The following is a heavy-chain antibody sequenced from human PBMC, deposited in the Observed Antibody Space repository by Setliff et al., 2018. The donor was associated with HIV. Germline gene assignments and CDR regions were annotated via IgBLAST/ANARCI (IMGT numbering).Heavy chain of an antibody. Sequence: ASVKVSCKASGGTFNSYAISWVRQAPGQGLEWMGGIIPIFGTANYAQKFQGRVTITTDESTSTAYMELSSLGFEDTAVDYCARDFGSSSPPGYLGQGTLVTVSS. J-gene: IGHJ4*02. V-gene: IGHV1-69*05. CDR3: ARDFGSSSPPGY. CDR1: GGTFNSYA. CDR2: IIPIFGTA. D-gene: IGHD6-6*01.